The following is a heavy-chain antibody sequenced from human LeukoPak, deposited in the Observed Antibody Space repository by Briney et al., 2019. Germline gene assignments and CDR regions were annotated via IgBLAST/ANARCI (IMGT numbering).Heavy chain of an antibody. V-gene: IGHV4-34*01. CDR3: ARERPGWLRNPPPYYYYYYYMDV. D-gene: IGHD5-12*01. CDR2: INHSGST. CDR1: GGSFSGYY. J-gene: IGHJ6*03. Sequence: SETLSLTCAVYGGSFSGYYWSWIRQPPGKGLEWIGEINHSGSTNYNPSLKSRVTISVDTSKNQFSLKLSSVTAADTAVYYCARERPGWLRNPPPYYYYYYYMDVWAKGPRSPSP.